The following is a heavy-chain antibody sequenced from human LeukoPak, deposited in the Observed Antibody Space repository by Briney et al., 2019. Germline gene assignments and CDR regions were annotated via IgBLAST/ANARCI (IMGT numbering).Heavy chain of an antibody. V-gene: IGHV2-5*01. J-gene: IGHJ5*02. CDR3: AATPYCSGGRCYRSWFDP. D-gene: IGHD2-15*01. CDR2: IYWNDGR. CDR1: GFSLTTSGVA. Sequence: SGPTVVKPTQTVTLTCTFSGFSLTTSGVAVGWIRQPPGEALEWLAVIYWNDGRRYPPTLESRLTVTKDTSKNQVVLTMTNMDPVDTATYYCAATPYCSGGRCYRSWFDPWGQGTLVTVSS.